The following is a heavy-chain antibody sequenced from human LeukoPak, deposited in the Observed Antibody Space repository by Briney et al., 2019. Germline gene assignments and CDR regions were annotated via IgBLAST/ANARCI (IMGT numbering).Heavy chain of an antibody. J-gene: IGHJ4*02. CDR1: GGSINSYY. Sequence: SVTLSLTCTVSGGSINSYYWSWIRQPPGKGLEWIGYIYYSGSTNYNPSLKSRVTMSVDTSKDQFSLKLSSVTAADTAVYYCARHYHSTWYVYYFDYWGQGTLVTVSS. V-gene: IGHV4-59*08. D-gene: IGHD6-13*01. CDR3: ARHYHSTWYVYYFDY. CDR2: IYYSGST.